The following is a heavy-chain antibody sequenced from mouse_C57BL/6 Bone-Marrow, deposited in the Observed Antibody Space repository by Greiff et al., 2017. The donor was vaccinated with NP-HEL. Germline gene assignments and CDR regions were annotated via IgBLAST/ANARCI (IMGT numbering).Heavy chain of an antibody. CDR1: GYSFTSYY. Sequence: VQLQQSGPELVKPGASVKISCKASGYSFTSYYIHWVKQRPGQGLEWIGWIYPGSGNTKYNEKFKGKATLTADTSSRTAYMQLSSLTSEDSAVYYCARRNLLLLFAYWGQGTLVTVSA. J-gene: IGHJ3*01. D-gene: IGHD2-1*01. CDR3: ARRNLLLLFAY. V-gene: IGHV1-66*01. CDR2: IYPGSGNT.